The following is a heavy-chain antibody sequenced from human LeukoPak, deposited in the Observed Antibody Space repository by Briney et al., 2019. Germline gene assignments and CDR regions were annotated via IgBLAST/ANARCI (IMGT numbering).Heavy chain of an antibody. D-gene: IGHD4-11*01. Sequence: SETLSLTCTVSGGSITSGDNYWGWIRQPPGKGLEWSGYINYSGTTYYNPSLKSRVTITVDTSNNQFSLKQSSVTAADTAVYYCARIRNYSNCPNYFDYWGQGTLVTVSS. J-gene: IGHJ4*02. CDR3: ARIRNYSNCPNYFDY. CDR2: INYSGTT. CDR1: GGSITSGDNY. V-gene: IGHV4-30-4*01.